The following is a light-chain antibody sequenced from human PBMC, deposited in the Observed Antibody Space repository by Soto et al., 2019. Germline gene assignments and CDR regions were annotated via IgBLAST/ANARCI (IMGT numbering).Light chain of an antibody. J-gene: IGLJ7*01. CDR2: DVT. CDR1: SGDVGSYNL. Sequence: QSVLTQPASVSGSPGQSITISCTGTSGDVGSYNLVSWYQQHSGKAPKLMFYDVTKRPSGVSNRFSASKSANTASLTISGLQAEDEADYYCCSYAGSGTLVFGGGTQLTVL. V-gene: IGLV2-23*02. CDR3: CSYAGSGTLV.